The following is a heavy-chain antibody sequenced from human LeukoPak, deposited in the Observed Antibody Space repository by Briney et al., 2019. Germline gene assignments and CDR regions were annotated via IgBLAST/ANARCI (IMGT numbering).Heavy chain of an antibody. CDR2: ISSSSSYI. CDR1: GFTFSSYS. Sequence: GGSLRLSCAASGFTFSSYSMNWVRQAPGKGLEWVSSISSSSSYIYYADSVKGRFTISRDNAKNSLYLQMNSLRAEDTAVYYCARGGYRGSGWFFGIDYWGQGTLVTVSS. J-gene: IGHJ4*02. CDR3: ARGGYRGSGWFFGIDY. D-gene: IGHD6-19*01. V-gene: IGHV3-21*01.